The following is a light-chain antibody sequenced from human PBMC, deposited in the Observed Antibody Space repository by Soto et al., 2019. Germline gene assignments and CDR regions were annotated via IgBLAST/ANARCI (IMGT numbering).Light chain of an antibody. Sequence: QSALTQPASVSGSPGQSIPISCTGTNSDTGGYNYVSWYQQHPGKAPKLMIYEVSNRPSGVSNRFSGSKSGNTASLTISGLQAEDEADYFCSSYTTSSTLGIFGGGTKVTVL. CDR1: NSDTGGYNY. CDR2: EVS. J-gene: IGLJ2*01. V-gene: IGLV2-14*01. CDR3: SSYTTSSTLGI.